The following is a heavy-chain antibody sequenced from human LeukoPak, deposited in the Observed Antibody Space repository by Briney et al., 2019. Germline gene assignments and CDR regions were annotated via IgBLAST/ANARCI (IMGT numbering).Heavy chain of an antibody. CDR3: ARGVSSSWQTFPTGQSNWFDP. CDR1: GGSISSYY. V-gene: IGHV4-59*01. Sequence: SETLSLTCTVSGGSISSYYWSWIRRPPGKGLEWIGYIYYSGSTNYNPSLKSRVTISVDTSKNQFSLKLSSVTAADTAVYYCARGVSSSWQTFPTGQSNWFDPWGQGTLVTVSS. D-gene: IGHD6-13*01. J-gene: IGHJ5*02. CDR2: IYYSGST.